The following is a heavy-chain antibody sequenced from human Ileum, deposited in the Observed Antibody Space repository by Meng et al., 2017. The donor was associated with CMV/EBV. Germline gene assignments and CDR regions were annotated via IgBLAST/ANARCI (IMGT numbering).Heavy chain of an antibody. CDR3: ARAIARGSYYYGMDI. Sequence: SETLSLTCSVSGGSVSRGSYYWTWIRQTPGTELEWIGYISNSGGANYNPSVQSRVTMSADTSNNQFSLKLSSVTAADTGVYYCARAIARGSYYYGMDIWGQGTTVTVSS. V-gene: IGHV4-61*01. CDR2: ISNSGGA. J-gene: IGHJ6*02. D-gene: IGHD3-10*01. CDR1: GGSVSRGSYY.